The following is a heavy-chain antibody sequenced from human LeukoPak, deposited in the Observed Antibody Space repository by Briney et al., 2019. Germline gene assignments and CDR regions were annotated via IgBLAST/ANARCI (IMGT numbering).Heavy chain of an antibody. CDR1: GFTFSSYA. CDR2: ISGSGGST. D-gene: IGHD3-3*01. V-gene: IGHV3-23*01. J-gene: IGHJ5*02. Sequence: GGSLRLSCAASGFTFSSYAMSWVRQAQGKGLEGVSAISGSGGSTYYEDSGKGGFTISRDNSKNTLYLQMNSLRAEDTAVYYCAKAPPMYYDFWSGYWGNWFDPWGQGTLVTVSS. CDR3: AKAPPMYYDFWSGYWGNWFDP.